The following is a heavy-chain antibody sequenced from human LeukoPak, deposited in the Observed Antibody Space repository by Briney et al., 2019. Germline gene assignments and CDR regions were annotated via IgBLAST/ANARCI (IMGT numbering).Heavy chain of an antibody. CDR2: ISGSGGST. Sequence: PGGSLRLSCAASGFTFSSYAMSWVRQAPGKGLEWVSAISGSGGSTYYADSVKGRFTISRDNSKNTLYLQMNSLRAEDTAVYYCAKDRREHCLEGSFDNWGQGTLVTVSS. V-gene: IGHV3-23*01. D-gene: IGHD3-3*01. CDR1: GFTFSSYA. CDR3: AKDRREHCLEGSFDN. J-gene: IGHJ4*02.